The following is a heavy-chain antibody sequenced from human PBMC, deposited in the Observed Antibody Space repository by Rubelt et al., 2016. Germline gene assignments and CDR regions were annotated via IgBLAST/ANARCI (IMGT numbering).Heavy chain of an antibody. CDR3: TTSHRYYDFWSGYVY. D-gene: IGHD3-3*01. J-gene: IGHJ4*02. Sequence: VQLQESGPGLVKPSETLSLTCTVSGYSISSGYYWGWIRQPPGKGLEWVGRIKSKTDGGTTDYAAPGKGWFTISMDESKKALYLQMNSLKNEDTAVYYCTTSHRYYDFWSGYVYWGQGTLVTVSS. CDR2: IKSKTDGGTT. V-gene: IGHV3-15*01. CDR1: GYSISSGYY.